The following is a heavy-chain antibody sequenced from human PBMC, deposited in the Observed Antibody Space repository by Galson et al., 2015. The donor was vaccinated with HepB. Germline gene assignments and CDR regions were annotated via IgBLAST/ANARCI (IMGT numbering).Heavy chain of an antibody. CDR2: IYTSGIT. V-gene: IGHV4-4*07. CDR1: GDSMNSNY. D-gene: IGHD1-14*01. CDR3: ARGIGFLPD. Sequence: LSLTCSVSGDSMNSNYWSWIRQPAGKGLEWIGRIYTSGITDYNPSLKSRVTMSIDTSKNQFSLRLISVTAADTAVYYCARGIGFLPDWGQGTLVTVSS. J-gene: IGHJ4*02.